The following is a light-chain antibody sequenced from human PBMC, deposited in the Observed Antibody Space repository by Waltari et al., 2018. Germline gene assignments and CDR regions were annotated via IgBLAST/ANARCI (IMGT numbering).Light chain of an antibody. CDR2: DVS. V-gene: IGKV1-5*01. J-gene: IGKJ4*01. CDR3: QQHNGY. Sequence: DIQMTQSPSTLSASVGDRVTITCRASQSFGSWLAWYQQKPGKAPKVLISDVSNLVSGVPSRFSGSGSGTEFTLTISSLQPDDFATYYCQQHNGYFGGGTKVEIK. CDR1: QSFGSW.